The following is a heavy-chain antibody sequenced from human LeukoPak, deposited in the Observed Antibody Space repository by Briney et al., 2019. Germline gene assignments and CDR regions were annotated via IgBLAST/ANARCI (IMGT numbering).Heavy chain of an antibody. CDR3: AKPNIAVAIYYFDY. CDR1: GFTFSNYA. V-gene: IGHV3-23*01. D-gene: IGHD6-19*01. CDR2: ISGSGGST. J-gene: IGHJ4*02. Sequence: GGSLRPSCAASGFTFSNYAMSWVRQAPGKGLEWVSAISGSGGSTYYADSVKGRFTISRDNSKNTLYLQMNSLRAEDTAVYYCAKPNIAVAIYYFDYWGQGTLVTVSS.